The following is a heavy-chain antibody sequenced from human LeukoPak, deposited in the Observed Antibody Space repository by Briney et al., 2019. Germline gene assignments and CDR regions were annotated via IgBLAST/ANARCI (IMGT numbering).Heavy chain of an antibody. V-gene: IGHV3-74*01. CDR2: INTDGSST. CDR1: GFTFSSYW. Sequence: GGSLRLSCAASGFTFSSYWMHWVRQAPGKGLVWVSHINTDGSSTNYADSVKGRFTISRDNAKNTLYLQMNSLRAEDTAVYYCARAPLLIHYDSSGYYANDAFDIWGQGTMVTVSS. D-gene: IGHD3-22*01. J-gene: IGHJ3*02. CDR3: ARAPLLIHYDSSGYYANDAFDI.